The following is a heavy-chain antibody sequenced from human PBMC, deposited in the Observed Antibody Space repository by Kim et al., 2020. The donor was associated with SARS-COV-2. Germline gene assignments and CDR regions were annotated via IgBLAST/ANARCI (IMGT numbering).Heavy chain of an antibody. CDR3: ARKAPGYCSGGSCYGQSHGMDV. CDR2: INPSGGST. Sequence: ASVKVSCKASGYTFTGYYMHWVRQAPGQGLEWMGIINPSGGSTSYAQKFQGRVTMTRDTSTSTVYMELSSLRSEDTAVYYCARKAPGYCSGGSCYGQSHGMDVWGQGTTVTVSS. CDR1: GYTFTGYY. V-gene: IGHV1-46*01. J-gene: IGHJ6*02. D-gene: IGHD2-15*01.